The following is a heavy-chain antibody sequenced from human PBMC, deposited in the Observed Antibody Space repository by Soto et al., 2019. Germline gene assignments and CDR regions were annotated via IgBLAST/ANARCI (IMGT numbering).Heavy chain of an antibody. CDR3: ARDKRVYYYDKVGFDP. CDR2: IYYSGST. Sequence: SETLSLTCTVSGGSISSCDYYWSWIRQPPVKGLEWIGYIYYSGSTYYNPSLKSRVTISVDTSKNQFSLKLSSVTAADTAVYYCARDKRVYYYDKVGFDPWGQGTLVTVSS. J-gene: IGHJ5*02. D-gene: IGHD3-22*01. V-gene: IGHV4-30-4*01. CDR1: GGSISSCDYY.